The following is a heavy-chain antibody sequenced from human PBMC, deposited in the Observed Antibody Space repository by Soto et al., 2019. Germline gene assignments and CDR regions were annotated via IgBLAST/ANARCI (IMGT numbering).Heavy chain of an antibody. Sequence: SETLSLTCTVSGGSVRSSGYYWAWIRQPPGKGLEWIGSLYSSGKTYRNPSLKSRVTMSDDTSKNQLSLRLSSVTAADTAVYYCATIKLDFTEPFDYWGQGTLVTVSS. J-gene: IGHJ4*02. CDR2: LYSSGKT. CDR3: ATIKLDFTEPFDY. V-gene: IGHV4-39*01. CDR1: GGSVRSSGYY. D-gene: IGHD3-3*01.